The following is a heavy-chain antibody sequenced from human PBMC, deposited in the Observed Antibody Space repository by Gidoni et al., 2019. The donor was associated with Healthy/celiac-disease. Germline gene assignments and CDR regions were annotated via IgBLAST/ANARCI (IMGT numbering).Heavy chain of an antibody. Sequence: STYYNPSLKSRVTISVDTSKNQFSLKLSSVTAADTAVYYCASNSYGYYYYYGMDVWGQGTTVTVSS. CDR2: ST. J-gene: IGHJ6*02. CDR3: ASNSYGYYYYYGMDV. V-gene: IGHV4-39*01. D-gene: IGHD5-18*01.